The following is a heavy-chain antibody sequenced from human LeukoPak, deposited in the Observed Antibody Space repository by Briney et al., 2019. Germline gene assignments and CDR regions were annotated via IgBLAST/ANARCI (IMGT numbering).Heavy chain of an antibody. CDR2: ISWDGGST. Sequence: GGSLRLSCAASGFTFDDYAMHWVRQAPGKGLEWVSLISWDGGSTYYADSVTGRFTIYRDNSKNPLYLKMNSLRAEDTALYYCAKDIGDGYNYGVVSNWGQGTLVTVSS. V-gene: IGHV3-43D*03. D-gene: IGHD5-24*01. CDR1: GFTFDDYA. CDR3: AKDIGDGYNYGVVSN. J-gene: IGHJ4*02.